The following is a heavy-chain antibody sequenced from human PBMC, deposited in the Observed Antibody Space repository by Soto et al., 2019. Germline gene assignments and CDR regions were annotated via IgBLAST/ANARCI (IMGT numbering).Heavy chain of an antibody. CDR1: GFTFSSYG. J-gene: IGHJ4*02. D-gene: IGHD6-19*01. Sequence: GGSLRLSCAASGFTFSSYGMHWVRQAPGKGLEWVAVISYDGSNKYYADSVKGRFTISRDNSKNTLYLQMNSLRAEDTAVYYCAMGYSSGWYYFDYWGQGTLVTVSS. CDR2: ISYDGSNK. CDR3: AMGYSSGWYYFDY. V-gene: IGHV3-30*03.